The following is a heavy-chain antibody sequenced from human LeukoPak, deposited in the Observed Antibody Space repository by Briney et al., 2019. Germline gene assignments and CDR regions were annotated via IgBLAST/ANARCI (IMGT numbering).Heavy chain of an antibody. V-gene: IGHV1-2*02. J-gene: IGHJ4*02. D-gene: IGHD6-13*01. CDR2: INPNSGGT. Sequence: ASVKVSCKASGYTFTGYYMHWVRQAPGQGLEWMGWINPNSGGTNYAQKFQGRVTMTRDTSISTAYMELSRLRSDDTAVYYCARADIGSSWEAQFDYWGQGTLVTVSS. CDR1: GYTFTGYY. CDR3: ARADIGSSWEAQFDY.